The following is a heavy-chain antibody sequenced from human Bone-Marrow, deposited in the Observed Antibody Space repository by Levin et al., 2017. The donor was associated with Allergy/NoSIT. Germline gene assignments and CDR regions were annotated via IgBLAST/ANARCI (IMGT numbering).Heavy chain of an antibody. V-gene: IGHV1-24*01. CDR2: LDPVDGEA. CDR3: TTMTHLTYYYGSGSSDAFNI. CDR1: GYTLTELS. D-gene: IGHD3-10*01. J-gene: IGHJ3*02. Sequence: GESLKISCEVSGYTLTELSIHWVRQAPGKGLEWVGGLDPVDGEAISAQKFQGRVTMTQDTSTDTAYMDLSSLRPEDTAVYFCTTMTHLTYYYGSGSSDAFNIWGQGTMVTVSS.